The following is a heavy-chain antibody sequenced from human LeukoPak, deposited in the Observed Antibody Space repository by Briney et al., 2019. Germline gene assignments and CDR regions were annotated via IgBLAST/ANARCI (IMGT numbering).Heavy chain of an antibody. D-gene: IGHD4-17*01. Sequence: PSETLSLTCAVYGGSFSGYYWSWIRQPPGEGLEWIGEINHSGSTNYDPSLKSRVTISVDTSKNQFSLKLNSVTAADTAVYYCARQGAVTPRRTHYYAMDVWGPGTTVTVSS. V-gene: IGHV4-34*01. CDR1: GGSFSGYY. CDR2: INHSGST. CDR3: ARQGAVTPRRTHYYAMDV. J-gene: IGHJ6*02.